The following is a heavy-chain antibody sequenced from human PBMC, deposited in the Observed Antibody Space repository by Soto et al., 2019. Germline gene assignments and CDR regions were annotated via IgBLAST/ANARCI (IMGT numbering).Heavy chain of an antibody. Sequence: QVQLQESGPGLVKPSQTLSLTCTVSGGSISSGGYYWSWIRQHPGKGLEWIGYIYYSGSTYYNPSLKSRVTRSVDTSKNQFSLKLSSVTAAATAVYYCARVKVGSCYVDPWGQGTLVTVSS. CDR1: GGSISSGGYY. CDR2: IYYSGST. D-gene: IGHD2-15*01. J-gene: IGHJ5*02. CDR3: ARVKVGSCYVDP. V-gene: IGHV4-31*03.